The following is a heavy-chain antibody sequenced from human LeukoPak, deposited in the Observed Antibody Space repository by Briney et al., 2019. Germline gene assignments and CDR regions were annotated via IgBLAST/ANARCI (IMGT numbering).Heavy chain of an antibody. Sequence: GRALRLACAASGFTFSSYWMHWVRQAPGKGLVWVSRINSDGSSTSYAASVKGRFTISRDNAKSTLYLQMNSLRAEDTAVYYCARAKAVDYWGQGTLVTVSS. V-gene: IGHV3-74*01. CDR3: ARAKAVDY. D-gene: IGHD6-19*01. CDR1: GFTFSSYW. J-gene: IGHJ4*02. CDR2: INSDGSST.